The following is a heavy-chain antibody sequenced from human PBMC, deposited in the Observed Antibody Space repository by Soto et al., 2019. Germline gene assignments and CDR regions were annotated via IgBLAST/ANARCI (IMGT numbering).Heavy chain of an antibody. D-gene: IGHD3-9*01. CDR1: GFTFSNAW. Sequence: PGGSLRLSCAASGFTFSNAWMSWVRQAPGKGLEWVGRIKSKTDGGTTDYAAPVKGRFTISRDDSKNTLYLQMNSLKTEDTAVYYCTTERRYFDWLLSYFDYWGQGTLVTVSS. CDR3: TTERRYFDWLLSYFDY. CDR2: IKSKTDGGTT. J-gene: IGHJ4*02. V-gene: IGHV3-15*01.